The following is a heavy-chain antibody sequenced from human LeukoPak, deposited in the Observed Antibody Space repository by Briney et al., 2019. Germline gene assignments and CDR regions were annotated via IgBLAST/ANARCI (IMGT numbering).Heavy chain of an antibody. CDR1: GGSFSGYY. CDR3: ARGLYGSSNWFDP. CDR2: INHSGST. J-gene: IGHJ5*02. Sequence: SETLSLTCAVYGGSFSGYYWSWIRQPPGKGLEWIGEINHSGSTNYNPSLKSRVTISVDTSKNQFSLKLSSATAADTAVYYCARGLYGSSNWFDPWGQGTLVTVSS. V-gene: IGHV4-34*01. D-gene: IGHD6-6*01.